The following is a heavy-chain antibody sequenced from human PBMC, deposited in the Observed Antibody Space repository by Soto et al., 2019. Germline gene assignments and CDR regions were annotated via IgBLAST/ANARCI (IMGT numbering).Heavy chain of an antibody. J-gene: IGHJ6*02. CDR1: GYTFTSYG. D-gene: IGHD1-1*01. Sequence: SVKVSCQASGYTFTSYGISWVRQAPGQGLEWMGWISAYNGNTNYAQKLQGRVTMTTDTSTSTAYMELRSLRSDDTAVYYCTRISTGTVLKNYYSYGMAVWGQGTTVTVSS. CDR2: ISAYNGNT. V-gene: IGHV1-18*01. CDR3: TRISTGTVLKNYYSYGMAV.